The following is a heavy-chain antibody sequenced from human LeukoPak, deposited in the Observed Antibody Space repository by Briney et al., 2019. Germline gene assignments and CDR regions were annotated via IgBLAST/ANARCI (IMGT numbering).Heavy chain of an antibody. CDR1: GVSISSSNSY. D-gene: IGHD3/OR15-3a*01. V-gene: IGHV4-39*01. CDR2: IHYTGNT. CDR3: ARQTGSGLFTLP. J-gene: IGHJ4*02. Sequence: SETLSLTCTVSGVSISSSNSYWGWIRQPPGKGLEWIGSIHYTGNTYYNASLKSRVTISIDTSKNQILTATDTAMYYCARQTGSGLFTLPGGQGTLVTVSS.